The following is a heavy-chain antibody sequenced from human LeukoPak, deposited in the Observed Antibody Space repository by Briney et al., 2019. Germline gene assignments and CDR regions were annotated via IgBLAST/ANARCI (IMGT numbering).Heavy chain of an antibody. CDR1: GGSISSSNW. V-gene: IGHV4-4*02. CDR3: ARGFSSSWRTYYFDY. CDR2: IYHSGST. J-gene: IGHJ4*02. D-gene: IGHD6-13*01. Sequence: TSETLSLTCAVSGGSISSSNWWSWVRQPPGKGLEWIGEIYHSGSTNYNPSLKSRVTISVDKSKNQFSLKLSSVTAADTAVYYCARGFSSSWRTYYFDYWGQGTLVTVSS.